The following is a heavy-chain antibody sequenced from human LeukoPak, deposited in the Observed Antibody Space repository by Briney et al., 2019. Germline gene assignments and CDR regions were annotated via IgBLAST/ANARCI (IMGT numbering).Heavy chain of an antibody. J-gene: IGHJ4*02. D-gene: IGHD3-22*01. CDR1: GYTFTGYY. CDR3: AREPILDYDSSGFDY. CDR2: INPNSGGT. Sequence: ASVKVSCKASGYTFTGYYMHWVRQAPGQGLEWMGWINPNSGGTNYAQKFQGWVTMTRDTSISTAYMELSRLRSDDTAVYYCAREPILDYDSSGFDYWGQGTLVTVSS. V-gene: IGHV1-2*04.